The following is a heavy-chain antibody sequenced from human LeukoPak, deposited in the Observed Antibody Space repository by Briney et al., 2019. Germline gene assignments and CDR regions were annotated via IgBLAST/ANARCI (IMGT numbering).Heavy chain of an antibody. D-gene: IGHD6-13*01. CDR2: ISGSGGST. CDR3: AKDHGYSSSWSDSFDY. CDR1: GFTFSSYA. J-gene: IGHJ4*02. V-gene: IGHV3-23*01. Sequence: GGSLRLSCAASGFTFSSYAMSWVRQAPGKGLEWVSAISGSGGSTYYADSVKGRFTISRGNSKNTLYLQMNSLRAEDTAVYYCAKDHGYSSSWSDSFDYWGQGTLVTVSS.